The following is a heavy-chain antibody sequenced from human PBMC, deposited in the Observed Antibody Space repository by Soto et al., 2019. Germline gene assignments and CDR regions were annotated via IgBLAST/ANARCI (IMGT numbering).Heavy chain of an antibody. CDR3: ARGLLLWFGELSRRGGYYYYMDV. D-gene: IGHD3-10*01. V-gene: IGHV4-34*01. CDR1: GGSFSGYY. CDR2: INDSGST. Sequence: QVQLQQWGAGLLKPSETLSLTCAVYGGSFSGYYWSWIRQTPGKGLEWIGEINDSGSTNNNPYLKSRVTSLVDTPKDQFSLKLSSGTAAETAVYYCARGLLLWFGELSRRGGYYYYMDVWGKGTTVTVSS. J-gene: IGHJ6*03.